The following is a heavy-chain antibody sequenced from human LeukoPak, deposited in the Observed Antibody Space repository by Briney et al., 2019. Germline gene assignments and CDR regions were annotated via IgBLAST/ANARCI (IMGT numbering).Heavy chain of an antibody. CDR3: AALRGVVVIAFDAFDI. Sequence: GGSLRLSCAASGFTFSSYSMNWVRQAPGKGLEWVSYISSGSSTIYYADSVKGRFTISRDNAKNSLYLQMNSLRAEDTAVYYCAALRGVVVIAFDAFDIWGQGTMVTVSS. D-gene: IGHD2-21*01. CDR2: ISSGSSTI. CDR1: GFTFSSYS. J-gene: IGHJ3*02. V-gene: IGHV3-48*01.